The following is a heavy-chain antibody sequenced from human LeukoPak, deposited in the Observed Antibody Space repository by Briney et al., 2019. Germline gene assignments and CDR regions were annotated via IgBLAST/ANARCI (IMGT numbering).Heavy chain of an antibody. CDR1: GGSISDSDYY. J-gene: IGHJ4*02. CDR3: ARGSYGGGFDY. V-gene: IGHV4-39*07. Sequence: SETLSLTCTVSGGSISDSDYYWGWIRQPPGKGLEWIGSIFYSGSTYYNPSLKSRATISVDTSKNQFSLKLSSVTAADTAVYYCARGSYGGGFDYWGQGTLVTVSS. D-gene: IGHD3-10*01. CDR2: IFYSGST.